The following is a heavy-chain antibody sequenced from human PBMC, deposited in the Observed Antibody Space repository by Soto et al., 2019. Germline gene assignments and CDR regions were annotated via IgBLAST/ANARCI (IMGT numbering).Heavy chain of an antibody. V-gene: IGHV4-4*07. CDR2: VHTSGST. J-gene: IGHJ5*02. D-gene: IGHD1-7*01. CDR1: GDSISSYF. Sequence: PSETLSLTCTVSGDSISSYFWSWIRQPAGKGLEWIGRVHTSGSTNYNPSLKGRATISLDTPKNQFSLKLTSMTAADTAVYYCARAYLTGTTPPYNWFDRWGQGTLVTVS. CDR3: ARAYLTGTTPPYNWFDR.